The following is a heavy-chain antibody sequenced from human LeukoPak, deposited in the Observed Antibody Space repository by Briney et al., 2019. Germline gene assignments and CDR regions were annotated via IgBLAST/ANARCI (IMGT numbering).Heavy chain of an antibody. CDR1: GYTFTSYE. J-gene: IGHJ4*02. Sequence: GASVKVSCKASGYTFTSYEINWVRQATGQGLEWMGWMNPNSGNTDYAQKFQGRVTMTRNTSISTAYMELSSLRSDDTAVYYCARVDIVVVPAARPDLFDYWGQGTLVTVSS. CDR2: MNPNSGNT. D-gene: IGHD2-2*03. CDR3: ARVDIVVVPAARPDLFDY. V-gene: IGHV1-8*01.